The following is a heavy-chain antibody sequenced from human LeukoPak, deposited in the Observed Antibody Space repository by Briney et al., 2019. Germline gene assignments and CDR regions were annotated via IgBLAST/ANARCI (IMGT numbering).Heavy chain of an antibody. V-gene: IGHV3-7*01. D-gene: IGHD6-13*01. Sequence: PGGSLRLSCAAPGYTFSSHWMSWVRQAPAKGVEWVANIKQDGSEKYYVDSVKGRFTISRDNAKTSLYLQMHSLRAEDTAVYYCAKDQKYSSSWYTGAFDIWRQGTMVTVSS. CDR3: AKDQKYSSSWYTGAFDI. CDR2: IKQDGSEK. CDR1: GYTFSSHW. J-gene: IGHJ3*02.